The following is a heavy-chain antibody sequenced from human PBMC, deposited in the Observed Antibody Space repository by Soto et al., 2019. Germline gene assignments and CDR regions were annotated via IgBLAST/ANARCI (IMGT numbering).Heavy chain of an antibody. J-gene: IGHJ4*02. CDR2: VFYTGTT. Sequence: SETLSLTCTVTGGPGSTESYYWSWMRQSPGKGLEWIGYVFYTGTTNYNPSLKSRVTVSIDTSKNQFSLKLSAMTAADTAVYFCASDTGTSIHNWGPGILVTVSS. V-gene: IGHV4-61*01. CDR1: GGPGSTESYY. D-gene: IGHD2-21*01. CDR3: ASDTGTSIHN.